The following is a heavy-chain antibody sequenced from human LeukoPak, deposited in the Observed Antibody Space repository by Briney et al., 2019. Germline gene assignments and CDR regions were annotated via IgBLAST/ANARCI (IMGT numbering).Heavy chain of an antibody. Sequence: GGSLRLSCAASGFTVSRNYMSWVRQAPGKGLEWVSVIYSGGSTYYADSVKGRFTISRDNSKNTLYLQMNSLRAEDTAVYYCARDGGVPASADGFDYWGQGTLVTVSS. CDR1: GFTVSRNY. CDR2: IYSGGST. V-gene: IGHV3-53*01. D-gene: IGHD2-2*01. J-gene: IGHJ4*02. CDR3: ARDGGVPASADGFDY.